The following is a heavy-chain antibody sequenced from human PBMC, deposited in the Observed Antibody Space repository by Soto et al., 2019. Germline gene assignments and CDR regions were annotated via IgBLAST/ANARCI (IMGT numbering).Heavy chain of an antibody. CDR1: GFTFSSYA. D-gene: IGHD5-12*01. Sequence: GGSLRLSCAASGFTFSSYAMSWVRQAPGKGLEWVSAISGSGGSTYYADSVKGRFTISRDNSKNTLYLQMNSLRAEDTAVYYCASKAGYSGYDYRYYYYYMDVWGKGTTVTVSS. CDR3: ASKAGYSGYDYRYYYYYMDV. CDR2: ISGSGGST. V-gene: IGHV3-23*01. J-gene: IGHJ6*03.